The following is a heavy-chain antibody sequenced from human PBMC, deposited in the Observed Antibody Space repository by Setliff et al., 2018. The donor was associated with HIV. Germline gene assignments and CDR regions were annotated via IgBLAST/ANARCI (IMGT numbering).Heavy chain of an antibody. V-gene: IGHV4-59*01. CDR3: ARDLVVFISSGYYGWGAFDI. CDR1: GGSISSYY. J-gene: IGHJ3*02. Sequence: SETLSLTCTVSGGSISSYYWSWIRQPPGKGLEWIGYIYYSGRTNYNPSLKSRVTISVDTSKNQFSLKLSSVTAADAAVYYCARDLVVFISSGYYGWGAFDIWGQGTMVTVSS. CDR2: IYYSGRT. D-gene: IGHD3-22*01.